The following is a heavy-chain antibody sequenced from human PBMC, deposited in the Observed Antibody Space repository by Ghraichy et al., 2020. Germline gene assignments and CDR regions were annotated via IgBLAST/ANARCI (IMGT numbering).Heavy chain of an antibody. CDR2: MNPNSGNT. CDR1: GYTFTSYD. D-gene: IGHD2-2*02. V-gene: IGHV1-8*01. Sequence: ASVKVSCKASGYTFTSYDINWVRQATGQGLEWMGWMNPNSGNTGYAQKFQGRVTMTRNTSISTAYMELSSLRSEDTAVYYCARAIVVVPAAIFVYYYGMDFWGQGTTVTVSS. J-gene: IGHJ6*02. CDR3: ARAIVVVPAAIFVYYYGMDF.